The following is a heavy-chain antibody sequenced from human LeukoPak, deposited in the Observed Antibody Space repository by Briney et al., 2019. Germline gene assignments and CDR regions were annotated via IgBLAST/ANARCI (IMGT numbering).Heavy chain of an antibody. V-gene: IGHV4-59*01. J-gene: IGHJ6*03. CDR1: GGSISSYY. D-gene: IGHD3-10*01. CDR2: IYYSGST. CDR3: ARARGEYYYMDV. Sequence: SETLSLTCTVSGGSISSYYWSWIRQPPGKGLEWIGYIYYSGSTNYNPSLKSRVTISVDTSKNQLSLKLSSVTAADTAVYYCARARGEYYYMDVWGKGTTVTISS.